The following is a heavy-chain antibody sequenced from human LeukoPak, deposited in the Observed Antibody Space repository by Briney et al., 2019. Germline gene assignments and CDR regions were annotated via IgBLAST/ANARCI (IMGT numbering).Heavy chain of an antibody. D-gene: IGHD6-19*01. J-gene: IGHJ5*02. V-gene: IGHV3-74*01. Sequence: GGSLRLSCAASGFPFNNYWMHRVRQVPGKGLVWVSSINTDGRTTRYAASVQGRFTISRDNAKNTLYLQMNSLRGDDTAVYYCARAGASGWYAAGWFDPWGQGTLVTVSS. CDR3: ARAGASGWYAAGWFDP. CDR1: GFPFNNYW. CDR2: INTDGRTT.